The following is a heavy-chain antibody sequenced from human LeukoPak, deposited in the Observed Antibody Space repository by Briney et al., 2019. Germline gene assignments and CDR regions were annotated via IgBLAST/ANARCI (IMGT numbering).Heavy chain of an antibody. V-gene: IGHV3-53*01. CDR2: IYSGGST. CDR3: ARERDRFDY. Sequence: PSETLSLTCTVSGGSISSYYMSWVRQAPGKGLEWVSVIYSGGSTYYADSVKGRFTISRDNSKNTLYLQMNSLRAEDTAVYYCARERDRFDYWGQGTLVTVSS. CDR1: GGSISSYY. J-gene: IGHJ4*02.